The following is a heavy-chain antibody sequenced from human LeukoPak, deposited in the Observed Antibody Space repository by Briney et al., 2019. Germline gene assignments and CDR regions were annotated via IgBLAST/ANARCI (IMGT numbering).Heavy chain of an antibody. V-gene: IGHV3-21*01. CDR2: ISSSSSYI. CDR3: ARDLIGEDYDFWSGYYYFDY. CDR1: GFTFSSYS. Sequence: GGSLRLSCAASGFTFSSYSMNWVRQAPGKGLEWVPSISSSSSYIYYADSVKGRFTISRDNAKNSLYLQMNSLRAEDTAVYYCARDLIGEDYDFWSGYYYFDYWGQGTLVTVSS. D-gene: IGHD3-3*01. J-gene: IGHJ4*02.